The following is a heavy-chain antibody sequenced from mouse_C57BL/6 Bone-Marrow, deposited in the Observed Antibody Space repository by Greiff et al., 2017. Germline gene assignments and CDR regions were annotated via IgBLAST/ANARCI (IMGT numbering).Heavy chain of an antibody. D-gene: IGHD1-1*01. CDR2: ISNGGGST. CDR1: GFTFSDYY. V-gene: IGHV5-12*01. CDR3: AREANYGSTYYAMDY. J-gene: IGHJ4*01. Sequence: EVMLVESGGGLVQPGGSLKLSCAASGFTFSDYYMYWVRQTPEKRLEWVAYISNGGGSTYYPDTVKGRFTISRDNAKNTLYLQMSRLKSEDTAMYFWAREANYGSTYYAMDYWGQGTSVTVSS.